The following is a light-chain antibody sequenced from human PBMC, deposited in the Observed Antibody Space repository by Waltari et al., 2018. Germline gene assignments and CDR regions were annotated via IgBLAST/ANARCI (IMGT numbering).Light chain of an antibody. J-gene: IGLJ2*01. CDR1: VRTKKY. V-gene: IGLV3-27*01. Sequence: SYELTQPSSVPVSPGQTAKIPCSGAVRTKKYARWFQQKPGQAPVLMIYKDSERPSRIPERFSGSSSGATVTLTITGAQVEEEADYYCYSSTDNSGIFGGGTTLTVL. CDR3: YSSTDNSGI. CDR2: KDS.